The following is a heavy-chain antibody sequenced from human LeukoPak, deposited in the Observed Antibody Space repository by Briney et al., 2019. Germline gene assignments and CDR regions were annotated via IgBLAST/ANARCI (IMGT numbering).Heavy chain of an antibody. V-gene: IGHV3-23*01. CDR3: ANPDFPYYDFWSGYPDAFDI. J-gene: IGHJ3*02. D-gene: IGHD3-3*01. Sequence: PGGSLRLSCAASGFTFSSYAMSWVRQAPGKGLEWVSAISGSGGSTYYADSVKGRFTISRDNSKNTLYLQMNSLRAEDTAVYYCANPDFPYYDFWSGYPDAFDIWGQGTMVTVSS. CDR1: GFTFSSYA. CDR2: ISGSGGST.